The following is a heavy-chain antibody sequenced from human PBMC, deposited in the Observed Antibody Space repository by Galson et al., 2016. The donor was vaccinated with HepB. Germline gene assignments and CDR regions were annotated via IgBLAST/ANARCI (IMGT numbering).Heavy chain of an antibody. Sequence: SLRLSCAASGFTFSSYVMHWVRQAPGKGLEWVAIISHSGRNKYYADSVKGRFTISRDNSKNALYLQMNSLRAEDTAVYYCAFSKIHGDQSFDYWGQGTLVTVSS. CDR1: GFTFSSYV. CDR3: AFSKIHGDQSFDY. V-gene: IGHV3-30*04. CDR2: ISHSGRNK. J-gene: IGHJ4*02. D-gene: IGHD4-17*01.